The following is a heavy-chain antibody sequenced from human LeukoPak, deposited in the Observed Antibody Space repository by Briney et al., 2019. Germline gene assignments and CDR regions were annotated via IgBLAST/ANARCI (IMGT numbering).Heavy chain of an antibody. CDR3: TKEHSSGWPTIDY. CDR1: GFTFADYS. D-gene: IGHD6-19*01. J-gene: IGHJ4*02. Sequence: GGSLRLSCSASGFTFADYSMHWVRQAPGKGLEWVSVINRNGGAIKYADSVKGRFIISRDNSKNSLYLQMNSLRTEDTALYYCTKEHSSGWPTIDYWGQGTLVTVSS. V-gene: IGHV3-43*01. CDR2: INRNGGAI.